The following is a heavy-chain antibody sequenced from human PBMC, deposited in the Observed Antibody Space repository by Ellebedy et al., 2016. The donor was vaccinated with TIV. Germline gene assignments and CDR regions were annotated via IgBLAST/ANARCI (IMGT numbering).Heavy chain of an antibody. CDR3: ARGRLHLDC. D-gene: IGHD3/OR15-3a*01. V-gene: IGHV4-59*01. Sequence: MPSETLSLTCTVSGGSISFDYWSWIRQSPGKGLEWFGYISHSGSTNYNPSLKSRVTISVDTSKKQISLKLTSVTAADTAVYHCARGRLHLDCWGQGTLVTVSS. CDR1: GGSISFDY. CDR2: ISHSGST. J-gene: IGHJ4*02.